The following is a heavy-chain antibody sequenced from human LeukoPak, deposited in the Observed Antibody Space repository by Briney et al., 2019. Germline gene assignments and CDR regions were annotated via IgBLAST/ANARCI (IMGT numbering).Heavy chain of an antibody. CDR3: ARDGDYGTGSYYRGCIDS. CDR1: GGTFSSYA. V-gene: IGHV1-69*04. J-gene: IGHJ4*02. CDR2: IIPILGIA. Sequence: SVKVSCKASGGTFSSYAISWVRQAPGQGLEWMGRIIPILGIANYAQKFQGRVTITADKSTSTAYMELSSLRSEDTAVYYCARDGDYGTGSYYRGCIDSWGQGTPVTVSP. D-gene: IGHD3-10*01.